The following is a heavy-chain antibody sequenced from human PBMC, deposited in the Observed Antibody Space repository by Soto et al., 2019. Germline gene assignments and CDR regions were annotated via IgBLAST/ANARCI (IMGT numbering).Heavy chain of an antibody. V-gene: IGHV4-34*01. D-gene: IGHD2-2*01. Sequence: PSETLSLTCAVYGGSFSGYYWSWIRQPPGKGLEWIGEINHSGSTNYNPSLKSRVTISVDTSKNQFSLKLSSVTAADTAVYYCARAHRSSTYYYYYGMDVWGQGTTVTVSS. J-gene: IGHJ6*02. CDR2: INHSGST. CDR1: GGSFSGYY. CDR3: ARAHRSSTYYYYYGMDV.